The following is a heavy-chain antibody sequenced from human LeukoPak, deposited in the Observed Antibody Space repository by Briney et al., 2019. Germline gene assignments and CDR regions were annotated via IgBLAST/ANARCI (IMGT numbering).Heavy chain of an antibody. V-gene: IGHV3-30*04. CDR3: AARYCTNGVCYRGMYVY. D-gene: IGHD2-8*01. Sequence: GGSLRLSCAASGFTFSSYAMHWVRQAPGKGLEWVAVISYDGSNKYYADSVKGRFTISRDNSKNTLYLQMNSLRAEDTAVYYCAARYCTNGVCYRGMYVYWGQGTLVTVSS. CDR1: GFTFSSYA. CDR2: ISYDGSNK. J-gene: IGHJ4*02.